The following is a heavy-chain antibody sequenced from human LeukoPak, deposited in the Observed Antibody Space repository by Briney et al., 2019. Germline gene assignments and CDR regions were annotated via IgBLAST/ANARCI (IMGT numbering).Heavy chain of an antibody. CDR2: IYHSGST. CDR3: ASAPRIAAAGHRWYYFDY. Sequence: SQTLSLTCAVSGGSISSGGYSWSWIRQPPGKGLEWIGYIYHSGSTYYNPSLKSRVTISVDRSKNQFSLKLSSVTAADTAVYYCASAPRIAAAGHRWYYFDYWGQGTLVTVSS. D-gene: IGHD6-13*01. CDR1: GGSISSGGYS. V-gene: IGHV4-30-2*01. J-gene: IGHJ4*02.